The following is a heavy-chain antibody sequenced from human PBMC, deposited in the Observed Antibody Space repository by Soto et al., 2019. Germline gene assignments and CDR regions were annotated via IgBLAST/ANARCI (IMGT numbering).Heavy chain of an antibody. Sequence: GASVKVSCKASGYTFTSYYMHWVRQAPGQGLEWMGIINPSGGSTSYAQKFQGRVTMTRDTSTSTVYMELSSLRSEGTAVYYCARERITMVRGVPKLSYYGMDVWGQGTTVTVSS. J-gene: IGHJ6*02. CDR2: INPSGGST. V-gene: IGHV1-46*01. CDR1: GYTFTSYY. D-gene: IGHD3-10*01. CDR3: ARERITMVRGVPKLSYYGMDV.